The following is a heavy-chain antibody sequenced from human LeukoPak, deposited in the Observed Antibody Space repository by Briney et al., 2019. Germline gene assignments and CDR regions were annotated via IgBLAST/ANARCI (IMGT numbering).Heavy chain of an antibody. D-gene: IGHD3-22*01. CDR3: ARNYYDTKIPWD. Sequence: PSETLSLTCTVSGGSISSYYCSWIRQPAGKGLEWIGRIYTSGSTNYNPSLKSRVAMSVDTSRNQFSLKLTSVTAADTAVYLCARNYYDTKIPWDWGQGTLVTVSS. V-gene: IGHV4-4*07. J-gene: IGHJ4*02. CDR1: GGSISSYY. CDR2: IYTSGST.